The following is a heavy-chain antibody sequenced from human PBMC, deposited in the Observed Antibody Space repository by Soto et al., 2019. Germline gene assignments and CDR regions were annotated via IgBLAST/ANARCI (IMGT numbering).Heavy chain of an antibody. J-gene: IGHJ5*02. CDR3: ARDQGSPHRQFDA. Sequence: SETLSLTCTVSGGSISSGGYYWSWIRQHPGKGLEWIGYIYYSGSTYYNPSLKSRVTISVDTSKNQFSLKLSSVTAADTAVYYCARDQGSPHRQFDAWGQGTPVTVSS. CDR2: IYYSGST. V-gene: IGHV4-31*03. CDR1: GGSISSGGYY.